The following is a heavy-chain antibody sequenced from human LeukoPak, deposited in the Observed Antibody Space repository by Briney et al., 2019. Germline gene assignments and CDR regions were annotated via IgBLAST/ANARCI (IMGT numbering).Heavy chain of an antibody. Sequence: ASVKVSCKASGYTFTSYDINWVRQATGQGLEWMGWMNPNSGNTGYAQKFQGRVTITRNTSISTAYMELSRLRSDDTAVYYCARDGRPLTMVRGVIIGFDWFDPWGQGTLVTVSS. CDR3: ARDGRPLTMVRGVIIGFDWFDP. D-gene: IGHD3-10*01. V-gene: IGHV1-8*03. J-gene: IGHJ5*02. CDR1: GYTFTSYD. CDR2: MNPNSGNT.